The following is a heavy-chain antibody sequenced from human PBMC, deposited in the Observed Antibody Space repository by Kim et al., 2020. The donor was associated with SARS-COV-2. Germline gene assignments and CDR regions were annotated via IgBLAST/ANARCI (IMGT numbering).Heavy chain of an antibody. D-gene: IGHD3-10*01. J-gene: IGHJ5*02. CDR1: GGSISSSNW. V-gene: IGHV4-4*02. CDR2: IYHSGST. CDR3: AKEEGNYGSGGHPRPFDP. Sequence: SETLSLTCAVSGGSISSSNWWSWVRQPPGKGLEWIGEIYHSGSTNYNPSLKSRVTISVDKSKNQFSLKLSSVTAADTAVYYCAKEEGNYGSGGHPRPFDPWGQGTLVTVSS.